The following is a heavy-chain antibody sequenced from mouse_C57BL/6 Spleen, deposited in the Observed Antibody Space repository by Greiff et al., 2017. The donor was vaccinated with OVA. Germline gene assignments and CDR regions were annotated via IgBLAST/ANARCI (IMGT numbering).Heavy chain of an antibody. D-gene: IGHD4-1*01. CDR1: GFTFSDYY. Sequence: EVMLVESGGGLVQPGGSLKLSCAASGFTFSDYYMYWVRQTPEKRLEWVAYISNGGGSTYYPDTVKGRFTISRDNAKNTLYLQMSRLKSEDTAMYYCARQGLGGYYFDYWGQGTTLTVSS. CDR2: ISNGGGST. CDR3: ARQGLGGYYFDY. J-gene: IGHJ2*01. V-gene: IGHV5-12*01.